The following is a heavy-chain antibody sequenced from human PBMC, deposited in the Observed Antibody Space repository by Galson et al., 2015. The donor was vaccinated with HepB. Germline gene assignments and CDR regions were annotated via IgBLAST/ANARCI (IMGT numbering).Heavy chain of an antibody. V-gene: IGHV3-9*01. J-gene: IGHJ5*02. CDR1: GFSFDDYA. CDR3: VKDRVVRGVNKWFDP. D-gene: IGHD3-10*01. Sequence: SLRLSCAASGFSFDDYAMHWVRHAPGKGLEWVSGISWNSGYRGYADSVKGRFTISRDNAKSSLYLQMSSLRPEDTAFYYCVKDRVVRGVNKWFDPWGQGTLVTVSS. CDR2: ISWNSGYR.